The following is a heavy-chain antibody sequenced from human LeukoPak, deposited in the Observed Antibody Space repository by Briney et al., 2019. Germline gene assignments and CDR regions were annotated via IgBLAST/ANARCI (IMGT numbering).Heavy chain of an antibody. Sequence: SGEPLHISRKGSGYSFTSYWIGWVRQMPGKGLEWMGIIYPGDSDTRYSPSFQGQVTISADTSISTAYLQWSSLKASDTARYYCAIRGYYDSSGPIQTWFDYWGQETLVSVSS. CDR2: IYPGDSDT. D-gene: IGHD3-22*01. CDR3: AIRGYYDSSGPIQTWFDY. V-gene: IGHV5-51*01. J-gene: IGHJ4*02. CDR1: GYSFTSYW.